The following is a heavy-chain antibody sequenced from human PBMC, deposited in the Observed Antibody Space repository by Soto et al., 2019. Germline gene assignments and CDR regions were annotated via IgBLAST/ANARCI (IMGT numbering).Heavy chain of an antibody. V-gene: IGHV1-69*06. CDR1: GDTLTYYA. CDR2: IIPMFGTT. Sequence: SVKVSCKASGDTLTYYAISWVRQTPGQGLEWMGGIIPMFGTTNSAQTFQDRVTLTADKSTRTTYMELNSLSSDDTAVYYCARSEMATNNRNFDLWGRGTLVTVSS. CDR3: ARSEMATNNRNFDL. J-gene: IGHJ2*01. D-gene: IGHD5-12*01.